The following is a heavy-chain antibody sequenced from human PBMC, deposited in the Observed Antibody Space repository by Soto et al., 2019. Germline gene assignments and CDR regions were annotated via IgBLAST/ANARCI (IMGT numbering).Heavy chain of an antibody. CDR1: GASITYGGYS. D-gene: IGHD1-26*01. CDR2: INHLETT. CDR3: ARGGGSDSFDY. Sequence: GPGPDPPSETLSLTCTVSGASITYGGYSWSWIRQTPGKGLEWIGYINHLETTFYNPSFESRLSLSIDRAKNQFSLNLNSMSAADRAVYFCARGGGSDSFDYWGQGILVTVSS. J-gene: IGHJ4*02. V-gene: IGHV4-30-2*01.